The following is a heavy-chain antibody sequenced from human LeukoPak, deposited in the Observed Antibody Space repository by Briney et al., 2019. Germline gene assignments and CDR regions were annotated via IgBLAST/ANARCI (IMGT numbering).Heavy chain of an antibody. CDR3: ARSLGYCSAGSCFPFDY. J-gene: IGHJ4*02. D-gene: IGHD2-15*01. V-gene: IGHV3-23*01. Sequence: GGSLRLSCAASGFTFSSYAMSWVRQAPGKGLEWISGISGSGGRTYYADSVKGRFTISRDNSKNTLCLQMHSLRAEDTAVYYCARSLGYCSAGSCFPFDYWGQGTLVTVSS. CDR1: GFTFSSYA. CDR2: ISGSGGRT.